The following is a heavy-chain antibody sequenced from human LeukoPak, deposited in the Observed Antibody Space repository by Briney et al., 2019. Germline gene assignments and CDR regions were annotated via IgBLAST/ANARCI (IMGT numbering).Heavy chain of an antibody. CDR1: GGSISSYY. Sequence: SETLSLTCTVSGGSISSYYWSWIRQPPGKGLEWIGYIYYSGSTNYNPSLKSRVTISVDTSKNQFSLKLSSVTAADTAVYYCAKVAIVVVVAATRGPFDYWGQGTLVTVSS. V-gene: IGHV4-59*01. CDR2: IYYSGST. J-gene: IGHJ4*02. D-gene: IGHD2-15*01. CDR3: AKVAIVVVVAATRGPFDY.